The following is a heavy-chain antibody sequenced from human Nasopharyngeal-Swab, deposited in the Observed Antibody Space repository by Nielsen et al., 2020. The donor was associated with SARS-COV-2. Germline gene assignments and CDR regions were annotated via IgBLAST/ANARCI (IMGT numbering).Heavy chain of an antibody. CDR2: INPNSGGT. Sequence: ASVKVSCKASGYTFTGYYMHWVRQAPGQGLEWMGRINPNSGGTNYAQKFQGRVTMTRDTSISTAYMELSRLRSDDTAVYYCARAVGYDILTGYYTTPYYFDYWGQGTLVTVSS. D-gene: IGHD3-9*01. J-gene: IGHJ4*02. V-gene: IGHV1-2*06. CDR1: GYTFTGYY. CDR3: ARAVGYDILTGYYTTPYYFDY.